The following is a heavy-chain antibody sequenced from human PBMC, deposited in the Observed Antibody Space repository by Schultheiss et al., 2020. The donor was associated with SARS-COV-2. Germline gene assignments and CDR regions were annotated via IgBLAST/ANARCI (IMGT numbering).Heavy chain of an antibody. V-gene: IGHV1-2*04. J-gene: IGHJ6*02. D-gene: IGHD5-18*01. CDR1: GYTFTGYY. CDR2: INPNSGGT. Sequence: ASVKVSCKASGYTFTGYYMHWVRQAPGQGLEWMGWINPNSGGTNYAQKFQGWVTMTRDTSISTAYMELSRLRSEDTAVFYCARELGYSYGYTYYYSGMDVWGQGTTVTVSS. CDR3: ARELGYSYGYTYYYSGMDV.